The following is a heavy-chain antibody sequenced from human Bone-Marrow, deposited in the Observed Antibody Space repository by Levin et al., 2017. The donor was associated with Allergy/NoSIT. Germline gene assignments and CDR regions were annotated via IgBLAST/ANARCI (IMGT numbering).Heavy chain of an antibody. D-gene: IGHD3-22*01. CDR2: IYYSGTT. J-gene: IGHJ5*02. CDR1: GGSISSYY. Sequence: SETLSLTCTVSGGSISSYYWSWIRQPPGKGLEWIGYIYYSGTTNSNPSLKSRVTISLDTSKNQFSLKLSSVTAADTAVYYCARGGTSDYATRWFDPWGQGTLVTVSS. CDR3: ARGGTSDYATRWFDP. V-gene: IGHV4-59*01.